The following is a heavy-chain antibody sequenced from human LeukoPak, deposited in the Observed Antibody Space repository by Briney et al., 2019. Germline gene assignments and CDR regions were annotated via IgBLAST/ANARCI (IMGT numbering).Heavy chain of an antibody. J-gene: IGHJ4*02. CDR3: AKDNAAGIAVAEFDY. Sequence: PGGSLRLSCAASGFTFSSYGMHWVRQAPGKGLEWVAVIWYDGSNKYYADSVKGRFTISRDNSKNTLYLQMNSLRAEDTAVYYCAKDNAAGIAVAEFDYWGQGTLVTVSS. CDR2: IWYDGSNK. V-gene: IGHV3-33*06. CDR1: GFTFSSYG. D-gene: IGHD6-19*01.